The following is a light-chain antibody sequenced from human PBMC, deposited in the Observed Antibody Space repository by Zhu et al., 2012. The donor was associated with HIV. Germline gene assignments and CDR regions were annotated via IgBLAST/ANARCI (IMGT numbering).Light chain of an antibody. CDR1: QNISSSY. CDR3: QHYGTSPET. J-gene: IGKJ3*01. CDR2: AAS. V-gene: IGKV3-20*01. Sequence: EIVLTQSPGTLSLSPGERATFSCRAGQNISSSYLAWYQQKRDQAPRLLIYAASRRATGIPDFTLTISRLEPEDFAVYYCQHYGTSPETFGPGTKVDVK.